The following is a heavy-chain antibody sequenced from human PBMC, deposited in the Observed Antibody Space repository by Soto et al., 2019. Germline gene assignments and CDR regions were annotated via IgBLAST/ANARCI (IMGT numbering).Heavy chain of an antibody. CDR2: IYWDDDK. Sequence: QITLKESGPTLVKPTQTLTLTCTFSGFSLSTSGVGVGWIRQPPGKALEWLALIYWDDDKRYSPSLKSRLTINKXXSXNXXVLTMTNMDPVDTATYYCAHSFGTDYGDYGAYFDYWGQGTLVTVSS. CDR3: AHSFGTDYGDYGAYFDY. CDR1: GFSLSTSGVG. J-gene: IGHJ4*02. D-gene: IGHD4-17*01. V-gene: IGHV2-5*02.